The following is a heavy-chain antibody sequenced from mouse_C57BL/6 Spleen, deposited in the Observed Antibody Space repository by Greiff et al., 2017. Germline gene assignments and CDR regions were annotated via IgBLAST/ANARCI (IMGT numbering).Heavy chain of an antibody. CDR1: GFTFSSYA. J-gene: IGHJ4*01. D-gene: IGHD1-1*01. CDR3: TRGYGSSSYAMDY. CDR2: ISSGGDYI. Sequence: EVQRVESGEGLVKPGGSLKLSCAASGFTFSSYAMSWVRQTPEKRLEWVAYISSGGDYIYYADTVKGRFTISRDNARNTLYLQMSSLKSEDTAMYYCTRGYGSSSYAMDYWGQGTSVTVSS. V-gene: IGHV5-9-1*02.